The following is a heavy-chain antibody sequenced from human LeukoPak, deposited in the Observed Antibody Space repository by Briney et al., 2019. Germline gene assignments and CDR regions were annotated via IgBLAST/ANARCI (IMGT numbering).Heavy chain of an antibody. V-gene: IGHV4-61*02. D-gene: IGHD6-6*01. CDR1: GGSISSGSYY. CDR2: IYTSGST. CDR3: ARYRGVAARPGYYYYYMDV. J-gene: IGHJ6*03. Sequence: SQTLSLTCTVSGGSISSGSYYWSWIRQPAGKGLEWIGRIYTSGSTNYNPSLKSRVTISVDTSKNQFSLKLSSVTAADTAVYYCARYRGVAARPGYYYYYMDVWGKGTTVTVSS.